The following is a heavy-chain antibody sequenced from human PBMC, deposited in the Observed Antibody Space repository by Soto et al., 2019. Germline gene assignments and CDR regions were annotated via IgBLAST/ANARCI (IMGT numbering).Heavy chain of an antibody. Sequence: PGGSLRLSCAASGFTFSSYWMHWVRQAPGKGLVWVSRINSDGSSTSYADSVKGRFTISRDNAKNTLYLQMNSLRAEDTAVYYCVRGIHYYDRRDYHAYRAQRTLVPVSS. CDR2: INSDGSST. CDR3: VRGIHYYDRRDYHAY. V-gene: IGHV3-74*01. D-gene: IGHD3-22*01. J-gene: IGHJ4*02. CDR1: GFTFSSYW.